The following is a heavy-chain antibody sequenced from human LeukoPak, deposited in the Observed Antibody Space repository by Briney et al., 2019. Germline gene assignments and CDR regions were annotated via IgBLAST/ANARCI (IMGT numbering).Heavy chain of an antibody. D-gene: IGHD3-22*01. CDR2: INHSGST. CDR1: GGSFSGYY. CDR3: APPDYYDSSGYYYTLGD. V-gene: IGHV4-34*01. Sequence: SETLSLTCAVYGGSFSGYYWSWIRQPPRKGLEWIGEINHSGSTNYNPSLKSRVTISVDTSKNQFSLKLSSVTAADTAVYYCAPPDYYDSSGYYYTLGDWGQGTLVTVSS. J-gene: IGHJ4*02.